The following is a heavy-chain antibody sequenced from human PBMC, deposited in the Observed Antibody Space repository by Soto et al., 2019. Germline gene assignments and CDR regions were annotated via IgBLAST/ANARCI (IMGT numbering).Heavy chain of an antibody. V-gene: IGHV3-23*01. Sequence: GGSLRLSCAASGFTFSSYAMSWVRQAPGKGLEWVSTISGSGGSTYYADSVKGRFPISRDNSKNTLYLQMNSLRAEDTAVYYCALAPAGSSSGHSYYYMDVWGKGTTVTVSS. J-gene: IGHJ6*03. CDR3: ALAPAGSSSGHSYYYMDV. CDR2: ISGSGGST. CDR1: GFTFSSYA. D-gene: IGHD6-6*01.